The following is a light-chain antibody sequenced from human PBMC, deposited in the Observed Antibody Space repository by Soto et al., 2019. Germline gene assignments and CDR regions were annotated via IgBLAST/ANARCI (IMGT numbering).Light chain of an antibody. CDR3: CSYAGSDTSVV. Sequence: QSALTQPRSVSGSPGQSVTISCTGTSSDVGAYNYVSWYQQHPDKAPKLMIYDVSKRPSGVPDRFSGSKSGNTASLTISGLQAEDEADYYCCSYAGSDTSVVFGGGTKLTVL. V-gene: IGLV2-11*01. CDR1: SSDVGAYNY. CDR2: DVS. J-gene: IGLJ2*01.